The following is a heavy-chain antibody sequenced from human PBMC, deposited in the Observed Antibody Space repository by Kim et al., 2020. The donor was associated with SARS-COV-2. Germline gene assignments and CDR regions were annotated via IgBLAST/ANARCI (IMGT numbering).Heavy chain of an antibody. CDR3: AGGRKQARCWFDP. V-gene: IGHV1-8*01. CDR2: MNPNSGNT. CDR1: GYTFTSYD. J-gene: IGHJ5*02. Sequence: ASVKVSCKASGYTFTSYDINWVRQATGQGLEWMGWMNPNSGNTGYAQKFQGGVTLTRNTSIRTAYMELSSLRYEDTPVYYFAGGRKQARCWFDPWCQGTL.